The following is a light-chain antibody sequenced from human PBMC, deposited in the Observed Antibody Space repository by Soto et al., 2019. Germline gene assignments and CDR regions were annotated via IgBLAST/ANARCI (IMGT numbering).Light chain of an antibody. CDR2: DAS. CDR1: QDISNY. J-gene: IGKJ3*01. CDR3: QQYDNLPPL. Sequence: DIQMTQSPSSLSASVGDRVTITCQASQDISNYLNWYQQKPGKAPKLLIYDASNLETGVPSRFSGSGSGTDFTVTISSLQPEDIATDYCQQYDNLPPLFGPGTKVDIK. V-gene: IGKV1-33*01.